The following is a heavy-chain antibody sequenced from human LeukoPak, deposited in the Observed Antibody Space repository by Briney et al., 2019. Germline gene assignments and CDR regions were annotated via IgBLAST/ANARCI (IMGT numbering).Heavy chain of an antibody. Sequence: PGGSLRLSCTASGFTFGDYAMSWIRQPPGKGLEWIGYIYYSGITNYNPSLKSRVTISVDTSKNQFSLKLSSVTAADTAVYYCARGSTPDYYVSSGYYPTHFDYWGQGALVTVSS. CDR2: IYYSGIT. V-gene: IGHV4-59*01. D-gene: IGHD3-22*01. J-gene: IGHJ4*02. CDR3: ARGSTPDYYVSSGYYPTHFDY. CDR1: GFTFGDYA.